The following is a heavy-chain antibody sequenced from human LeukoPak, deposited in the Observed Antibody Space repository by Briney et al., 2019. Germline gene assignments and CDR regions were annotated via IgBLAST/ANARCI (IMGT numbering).Heavy chain of an antibody. CDR1: GGSISSYY. CDR3: ARGYYDILTGYWPHAFDI. Sequence: SETLSLTCTVSGGSISSYYWSWIRQPPGKGLEWIGYIYYSGSTNYNPSLKSRVTISVDTSKNQLSLKLSSVTAADTAVYYCARGYYDILTGYWPHAFDIWGQGTMVTVSS. CDR2: IYYSGST. D-gene: IGHD3-9*01. J-gene: IGHJ3*02. V-gene: IGHV4-59*01.